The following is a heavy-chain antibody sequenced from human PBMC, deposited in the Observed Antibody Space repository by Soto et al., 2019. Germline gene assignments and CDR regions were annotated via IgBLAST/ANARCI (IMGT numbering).Heavy chain of an antibody. J-gene: IGHJ3*02. V-gene: IGHV4-34*01. CDR2: MSHSGGT. D-gene: IGHD1-1*01. CDR1: GGFVSSGSYY. Sequence: QVQLQQWGAGLLKPSETLSLTCAVYGGFVSSGSYYWSWIRQPPGKGLEWIGEMSHSGGTHFIPYLKRRGTIPVDTSKNQFSLKMSSVTAADTALYYCARVERGTATTVVDAFDIWGPGTMVTVSS. CDR3: ARVERGTATTVVDAFDI.